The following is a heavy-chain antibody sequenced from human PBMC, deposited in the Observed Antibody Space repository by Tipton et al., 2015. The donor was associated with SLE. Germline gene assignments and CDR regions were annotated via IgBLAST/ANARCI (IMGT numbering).Heavy chain of an antibody. CDR1: GGSISSSSYY. D-gene: IGHD5-12*01. V-gene: IGHV4-39*01. Sequence: TLSLTCTVSGGSISSSSYYWGGIRQPPGKGLEWIGSIYYSGSTYYNPSLKSRVTISVDTYKNQFSLKLSSVTAADTAVYYCARQLRFFDYWGQVTLVTVSS. J-gene: IGHJ4*02. CDR2: IYYSGST. CDR3: ARQLRFFDY.